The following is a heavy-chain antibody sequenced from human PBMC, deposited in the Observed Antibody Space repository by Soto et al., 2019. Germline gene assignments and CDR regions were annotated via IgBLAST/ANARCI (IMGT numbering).Heavy chain of an antibody. CDR2: ISGVGSST. D-gene: IGHD1-26*01. CDR1: GFPFSGYA. J-gene: IGHJ4*02. CDR3: AKSYYSYYDHRLLFDN. Sequence: GFPRLSCAASGFPFSGYAINWVRQAPGKGLEWVSIISGVGSSTNYADSVKGRFTISRDNSRDTVHLQMNSLRAEDTAVYYCAKSYYSYYDHRLLFDNWGQGT. V-gene: IGHV3-23*01.